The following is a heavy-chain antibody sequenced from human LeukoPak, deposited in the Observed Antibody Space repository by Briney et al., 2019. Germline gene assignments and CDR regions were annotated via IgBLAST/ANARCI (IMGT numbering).Heavy chain of an antibody. CDR2: INPSGGST. Sequence: ASVKVSRKASGGTFSSYAISWVRQAPGQGLEWMGIINPSGGSTSYAQKFQGRVTMTRDTSTSTVYMELSSLRSEDTAVYYCARGRPRISYYDFWSGYYQYFDYWGQGTLVTVSS. CDR3: ARGRPRISYYDFWSGYYQYFDY. CDR1: GGTFSSYA. V-gene: IGHV1-46*01. J-gene: IGHJ4*02. D-gene: IGHD3-3*01.